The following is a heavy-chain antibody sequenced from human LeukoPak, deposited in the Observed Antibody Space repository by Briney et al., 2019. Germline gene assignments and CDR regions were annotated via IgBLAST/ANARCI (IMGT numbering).Heavy chain of an antibody. CDR2: INTDGSSP. CDR3: VTQSNWT. CDR1: GFTFSAYW. V-gene: IGHV3-74*01. D-gene: IGHD1-1*01. J-gene: IGHJ4*02. Sequence: GGSLRLSCAASGFTFSAYWMHWVRHAPGKGLVWVSRINTDGSSPTYAASVKGRFTISRDDAKNTLYLQMNSLTAEDTAVYYCVTQSNWTWGQGTLVTVSS.